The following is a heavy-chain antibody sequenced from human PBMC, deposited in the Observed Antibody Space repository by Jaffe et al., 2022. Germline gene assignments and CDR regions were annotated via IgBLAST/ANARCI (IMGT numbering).Heavy chain of an antibody. Sequence: QVQLQESGPGLVKPSQTLSLTCTVSGGSISSGSYYWSWIRQPAGKGLEWIGRIYTSGSTNYNPSLKSRVTISVDTSKNQFSLKLSSVTAADTAVYYCARDRTAASQTVFDYWGQGTLVTVSS. V-gene: IGHV4-61*02. CDR1: GGSISSGSYY. J-gene: IGHJ4*02. CDR3: ARDRTAASQTVFDY. D-gene: IGHD6-13*01. CDR2: IYTSGST.